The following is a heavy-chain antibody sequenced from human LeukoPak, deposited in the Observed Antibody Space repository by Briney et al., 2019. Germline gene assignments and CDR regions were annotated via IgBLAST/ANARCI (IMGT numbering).Heavy chain of an antibody. CDR3: AREGYCSGASCHSGAHFQH. D-gene: IGHD2-15*01. CDR1: GYTFTSHY. Sequence: ASVKVSCKASGYTFTSHYMHWVRQAPGQGLEWMGIINPSGGSTTYAQKFQGRVTMTRDMATSTVYMELSSLRSADTAVYYCAREGYCSGASCHSGAHFQHWGQGTLVTVSS. J-gene: IGHJ1*01. V-gene: IGHV1-46*01. CDR2: INPSGGST.